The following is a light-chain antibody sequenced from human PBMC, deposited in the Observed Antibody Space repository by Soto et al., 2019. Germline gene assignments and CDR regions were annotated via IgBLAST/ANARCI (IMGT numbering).Light chain of an antibody. CDR1: QTLLHSNGHNY. CDR3: MQTLQTPPWT. J-gene: IGKJ1*01. V-gene: IGKV2-28*01. Sequence: DVVMTQSPLSLPVIPGEPASISCRASQTLLHSNGHNYLDWYLQKPGQSPQLLIYLGSNRAYGVPDRFSGSGSGTEFTLKISRVEAEDVGISYCMQTLQTPPWTFGQGTKVEIK. CDR2: LGS.